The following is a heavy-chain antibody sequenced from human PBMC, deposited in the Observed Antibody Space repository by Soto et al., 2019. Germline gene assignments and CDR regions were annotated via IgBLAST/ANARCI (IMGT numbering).Heavy chain of an antibody. D-gene: IGHD1-26*01. Sequence: QVQLVQSGAEVKKPGASVKVSCKASGYTFTSYGISWVRQAPGQGLEWMGWISAYNGNTNYAQKLQGRVTMTTDTXTXXAYMELRSLRSDDTAVYYCARDGSGSYYYYYGMDVWGQGTTVTVSS. CDR3: ARDGSGSYYYYYGMDV. CDR1: GYTFTSYG. CDR2: ISAYNGNT. J-gene: IGHJ6*02. V-gene: IGHV1-18*01.